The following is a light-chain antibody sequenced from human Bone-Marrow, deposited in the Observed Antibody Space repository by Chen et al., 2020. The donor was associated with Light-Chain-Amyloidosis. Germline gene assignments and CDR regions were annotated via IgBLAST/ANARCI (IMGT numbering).Light chain of an antibody. Sequence: IVFTPSPGTLSLSSGEGANLSCRASQTTSSNYLTWYQQKLGQAPRLLIYGSSSRATGIPDRFTGSGSGTDFTLTINRLEPEDFAMYYCQQYGTSPLTFGGGTKVEIK. CDR2: GSS. CDR1: QTTSSNY. CDR3: QQYGTSPLT. V-gene: IGKV3-20*01. J-gene: IGKJ4*01.